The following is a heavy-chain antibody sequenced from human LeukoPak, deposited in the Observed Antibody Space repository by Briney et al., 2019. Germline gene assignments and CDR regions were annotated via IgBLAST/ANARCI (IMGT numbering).Heavy chain of an antibody. CDR3: ATWGVATIYSLGFDY. J-gene: IGHJ4*02. Sequence: ASVKVSCKVSGYTLTELSMHWVRQAPGKGLEWMGGFDPEDGETIYAQKFQGRVTMTEDTSTDTAYMELSSLRSEDTAAYYCATWGVATIYSLGFDYWDQGTLVTVSS. V-gene: IGHV1-24*01. CDR1: GYTLTELS. CDR2: FDPEDGET. D-gene: IGHD5-12*01.